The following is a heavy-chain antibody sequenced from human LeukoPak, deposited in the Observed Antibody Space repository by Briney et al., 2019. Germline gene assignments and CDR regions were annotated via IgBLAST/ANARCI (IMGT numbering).Heavy chain of an antibody. CDR1: GGSFSGYY. D-gene: IGHD6-13*01. V-gene: IGHV4-34*01. Sequence: PSETLSLTCAVYGGSFSGYYWSWIRQPPGKGLEWIGEINHSGSTNYNPSLKSRVTISVDTSKNQFSLKLSSVTAADTAVYYCARELVGSWFTYYYYGMDVWGQGTTVTVSS. CDR3: ARELVGSWFTYYYYGMDV. J-gene: IGHJ6*02. CDR2: INHSGST.